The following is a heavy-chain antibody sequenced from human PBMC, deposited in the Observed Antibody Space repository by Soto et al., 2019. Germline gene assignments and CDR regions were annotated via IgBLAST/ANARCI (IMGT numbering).Heavy chain of an antibody. V-gene: IGHV3-9*01. Sequence: EVHLVESGGGLVQPGRSLRLSCAASGFTFDDYAMHWVRQAPGKGLEWVAGISWNSGLIGYADSVKGRFTISRDNAKNSLYLQMNSLRTEDTALYCCARAPIRDFDSQLDHWGQGTLVTVSS. J-gene: IGHJ4*02. CDR3: ARAPIRDFDSQLDH. CDR2: ISWNSGLI. CDR1: GFTFDDYA. D-gene: IGHD3-9*01.